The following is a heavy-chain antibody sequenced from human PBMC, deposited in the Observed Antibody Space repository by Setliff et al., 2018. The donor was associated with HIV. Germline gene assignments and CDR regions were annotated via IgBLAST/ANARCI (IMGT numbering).Heavy chain of an antibody. Sequence: SETLSLTCNVSGVSISTSGYYWGWIRQPPGKGLEWIGSFHSSGSTSYNPSLRSRVVLSVDTSKNQLSLRLTSFTAADTAVYYCARKGNGDYHFDYWGQGTLVTVSS. CDR1: GVSISTSGYY. D-gene: IGHD4-17*01. J-gene: IGHJ4*02. CDR2: FHSSGST. V-gene: IGHV4-39*01. CDR3: ARKGNGDYHFDY.